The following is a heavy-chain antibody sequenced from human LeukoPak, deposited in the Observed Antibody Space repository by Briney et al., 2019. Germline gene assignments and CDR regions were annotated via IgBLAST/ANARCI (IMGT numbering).Heavy chain of an antibody. Sequence: SETLSLTCAVSGYSISSDYYWGWIRQPPGKGLEWIGSIYHSGSTYYNPSLKSRVIISVDTSKNHFSLKLSSVTAADTAVYYCARGYCSGGSCYSLYMDVWGKGTTVTVSS. V-gene: IGHV4-38-2*01. D-gene: IGHD2-15*01. CDR2: IYHSGST. J-gene: IGHJ6*03. CDR3: ARGYCSGGSCYSLYMDV. CDR1: GYSISSDYY.